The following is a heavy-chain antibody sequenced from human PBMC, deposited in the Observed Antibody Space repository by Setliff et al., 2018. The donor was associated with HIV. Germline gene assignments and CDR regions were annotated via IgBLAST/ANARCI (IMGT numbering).Heavy chain of an antibody. D-gene: IGHD6-13*01. Sequence: GGSLRLSCAASGFVFTDHSLHWVRQAPGEGLEWLAVIWYDGSNKYYADSVKGRFTISRDNSKNTLYLQMNSLRAEDTAVYYCAKGPGYSSSWYYFNYWGQGTLVTVSS. V-gene: IGHV3-33*06. CDR1: GFVFTDHS. CDR3: AKGPGYSSSWYYFNY. J-gene: IGHJ4*02. CDR2: IWYDGSNK.